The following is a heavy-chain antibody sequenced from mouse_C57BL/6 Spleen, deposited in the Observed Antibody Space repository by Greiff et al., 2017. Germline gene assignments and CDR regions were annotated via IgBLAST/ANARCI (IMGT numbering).Heavy chain of an antibody. V-gene: IGHV5-6*01. CDR1: GFTFSSYG. D-gene: IGHD2-1*01. CDR3: ARQNLPYAMDD. Sequence: EVQLVESGGDLVKPGGSLKLSCAASGFTFSSYGMSWVRQTPDKRLEWVATISSGGSYTYYPDSVKGRFTISRDDAKNTLSLQMSSLKSEDTAMYYGARQNLPYAMDDWGQGTSVTVAS. J-gene: IGHJ4*01. CDR2: ISSGGSYT.